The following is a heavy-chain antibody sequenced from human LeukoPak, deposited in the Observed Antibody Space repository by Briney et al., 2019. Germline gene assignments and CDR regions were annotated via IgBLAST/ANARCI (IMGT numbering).Heavy chain of an antibody. D-gene: IGHD3-22*01. V-gene: IGHV3-48*03. CDR2: ISSSGSTI. J-gene: IGHJ4*02. CDR3: AAEKEGYYDSSGYLDY. Sequence: PGGSLRLSCAASGFTFSSYEMNWVRQAPGKGLEWVSYISSSGSTIYYADSVKGRFTISRDNAENSLYLQMNSLRAEDTAVYYCAAEKEGYYDSSGYLDYWGQGTLVTVSS. CDR1: GFTFSSYE.